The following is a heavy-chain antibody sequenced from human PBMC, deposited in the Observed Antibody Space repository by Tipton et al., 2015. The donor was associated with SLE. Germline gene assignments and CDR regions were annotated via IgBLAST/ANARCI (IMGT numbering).Heavy chain of an antibody. CDR3: ARDRHYRGNVWFDP. D-gene: IGHD5-12*01. Sequence: TLSLTCTVSGGSISSYYWSWIRQPPGKGLEWIGYIYYSGSTNYNPSLKSRVTISVDTSKNQISLSLTSVTPADTAVYYCARDRHYRGNVWFDPWGQGTLVTVSS. V-gene: IGHV4-59*01. CDR1: GGSISSYY. J-gene: IGHJ5*02. CDR2: IYYSGST.